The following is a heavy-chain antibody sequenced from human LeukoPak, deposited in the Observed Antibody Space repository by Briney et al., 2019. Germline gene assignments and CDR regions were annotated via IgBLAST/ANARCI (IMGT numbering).Heavy chain of an antibody. V-gene: IGHV3-23*01. CDR1: GFTFSSYG. D-gene: IGHD3-9*01. CDR3: AKDLRYLGTYYFDY. CDR2: ISGSCGST. J-gene: IGHJ4*02. Sequence: GGSLRLSCAASGFTFSSYGMSWVRQAPGKGLEWVAAISGSCGSTYYADSVKGRFTISRDNSKNTLYLQMNSLRAEDTAVYYCAKDLRYLGTYYFDYWGQGTLVTVSS.